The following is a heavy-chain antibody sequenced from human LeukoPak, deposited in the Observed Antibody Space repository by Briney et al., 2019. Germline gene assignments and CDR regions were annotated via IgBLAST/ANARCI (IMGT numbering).Heavy chain of an antibody. J-gene: IGHJ3*02. V-gene: IGHV3-33*01. CDR2: IWYDGSNK. CDR3: ARWTARYSSGWYEDAFDI. D-gene: IGHD6-19*01. Sequence: PGRSLRLSCAASGFTFSSYGMHWVRHAPGKGLEWVAVIWYDGSNKYYADSVKGRFTISRDNSKNTLYLQMNSLRAEDTAVYYCARWTARYSSGWYEDAFDIWGQGTMVTVSS. CDR1: GFTFSSYG.